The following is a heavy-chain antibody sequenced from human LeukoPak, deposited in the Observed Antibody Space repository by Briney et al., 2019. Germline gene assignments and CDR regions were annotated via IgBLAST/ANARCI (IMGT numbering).Heavy chain of an antibody. V-gene: IGHV4-4*02. CDR3: SRESGPFCPFGH. Sequence: SGTLSLTCGVSRGSITTTNYWSWVRQPPEGGLEWIGEISLAGRTRYNPSLKSRVNISIDESKNHLYLNLASVTAADTAVYYCSRESGPFCPFGHWGQGTLVAVTS. J-gene: IGHJ4*02. D-gene: IGHD1-26*01. CDR2: ISLAGRT. CDR1: RGSITTTNY.